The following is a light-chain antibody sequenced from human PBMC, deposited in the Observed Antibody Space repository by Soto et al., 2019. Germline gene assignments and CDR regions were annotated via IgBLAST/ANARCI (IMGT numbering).Light chain of an antibody. CDR1: SSDVGTYEY. Sequence: QSALTQPASVSGSPGQSITISCTGTSSDVGTYEYVSWYQHHPGKAPKLMIYDVSNRPSGVSDRFSGSKSGNTASLTISGLQAEDEADYYCSSYASNGDVLFGGGTEVTVL. V-gene: IGLV2-14*03. CDR3: SSYASNGDVL. CDR2: DVS. J-gene: IGLJ2*01.